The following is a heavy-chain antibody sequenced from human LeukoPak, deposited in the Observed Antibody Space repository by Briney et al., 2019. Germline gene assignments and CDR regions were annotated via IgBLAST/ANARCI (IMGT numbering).Heavy chain of an antibody. D-gene: IGHD3-9*01. J-gene: IGHJ4*02. CDR2: IYSGGST. CDR1: GLTFSNVW. Sequence: GGSLRLSCAASGLTFSNVWMSWVRQAPGKGLEWVSVIYSGGSTYYADSVKGRFTISRDNSKNTLYLQMNSLRVEDTAVYYCALGLVTDYWGQGTLVTVSS. V-gene: IGHV3-66*01. CDR3: ALGLVTDY.